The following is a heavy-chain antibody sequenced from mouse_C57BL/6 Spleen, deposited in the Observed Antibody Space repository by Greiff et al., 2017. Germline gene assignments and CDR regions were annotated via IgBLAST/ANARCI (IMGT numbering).Heavy chain of an antibody. CDR2: INPSNGGT. CDR1: GYTFTSYW. J-gene: IGHJ2*01. CDR3: ARGRPLYDY. Sequence: QVQLQQPGTELVKPGASVKLSCTASGYTFTSYWMHWVKQRPGQGLEWIGNINPSNGGTKYNEKFKSKATLTVDKSSNKADMQLSSLTSEDAAVYYCARGRPLYDYWGQGTTLTVSS. V-gene: IGHV1-53*01. D-gene: IGHD1-1*01.